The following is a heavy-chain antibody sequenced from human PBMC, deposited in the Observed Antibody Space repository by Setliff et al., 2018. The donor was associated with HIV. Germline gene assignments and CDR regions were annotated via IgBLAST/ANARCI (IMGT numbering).Heavy chain of an antibody. CDR2: INSYNGNT. CDR3: SRSGVPPYYYYGMDV. J-gene: IGHJ6*02. Sequence: ASVKVSCKAFGYTFTTYGVNWVRQAPGQGLEWMGWINSYNGNTKFAQKFQGRVTMTTDTSTTTAFMELRSLKADDTGIYYCSRSGVPPYYYYGMDVWGQGTTVTVSS. D-gene: IGHD3-10*01. V-gene: IGHV1-18*04. CDR1: GYTFTTYG.